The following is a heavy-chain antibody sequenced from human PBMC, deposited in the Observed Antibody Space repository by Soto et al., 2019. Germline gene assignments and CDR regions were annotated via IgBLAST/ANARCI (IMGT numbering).Heavy chain of an antibody. CDR3: TRELSWSGRDY. CDR1: GFTFTNYY. V-gene: IGHV3-7*01. J-gene: IGHJ4*02. Sequence: EVQVVESGGGLVQPGGSLRLSCAASGFTFTNYYMSWVRQAPGKGLEWVANIKPDGNEKNYVDSVKGRFTISRDNAKKSLYLQMNSLRAEDTAVYYCTRELSWSGRDYWGQGTLVTVSS. D-gene: IGHD3-10*01. CDR2: IKPDGNEK.